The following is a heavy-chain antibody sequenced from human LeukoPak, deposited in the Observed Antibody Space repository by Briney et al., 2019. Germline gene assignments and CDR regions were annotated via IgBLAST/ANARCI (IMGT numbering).Heavy chain of an antibody. CDR1: GYTFTGYY. V-gene: IGHV1-2*02. Sequence: ASVKVSCKASGYTFTGYYMHWVRQAPGQGLEWMGWINPNSGGTNYAQKFQGRVTMTRDTSISTAYMELSRLRSDDTAVYYCAREAHCSSTSCPTYMDVWGKGTTVTVSS. J-gene: IGHJ6*03. CDR3: AREAHCSSTSCPTYMDV. D-gene: IGHD2-2*01. CDR2: INPNSGGT.